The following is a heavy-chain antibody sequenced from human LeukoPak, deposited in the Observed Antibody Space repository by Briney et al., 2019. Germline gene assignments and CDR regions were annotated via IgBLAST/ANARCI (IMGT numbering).Heavy chain of an antibody. D-gene: IGHD3-16*01. J-gene: IGHJ6*03. CDR3: ARGGKVRNYYYYYMDV. V-gene: IGHV3-48*03. CDR2: ISASGTLT. CDR1: GFTFSSYE. Sequence: GGSLRLSCAASGFTFSSYEMNWVRQAPGKGLEWISYISASGTLTHYADSVKGRFTISRDNAKNSLYLQMNSLRAEDTAVYYCARGGKVRNYYYYYMDVWGKGTTVTISS.